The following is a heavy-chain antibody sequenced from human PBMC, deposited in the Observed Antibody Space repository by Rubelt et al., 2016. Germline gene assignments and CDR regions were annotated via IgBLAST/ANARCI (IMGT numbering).Heavy chain of an antibody. V-gene: IGHV3-74*01. D-gene: IGHD6-13*01. CDR3: ARNMAAAAPGAFDH. CDR1: GGSISSHNW. Sequence: VQLQESGPGLVKPSGTLSLTCAVSGGSISSHNWWSWVRQPPGKGLVWVARIDTHGISTRYADSVKGRFTISRDNAKNTLYWQVNGLKADDAAVYYCARNMAAAAPGAFDHWGQGSLVTVSS. J-gene: IGHJ4*02. CDR2: IDTHGIST.